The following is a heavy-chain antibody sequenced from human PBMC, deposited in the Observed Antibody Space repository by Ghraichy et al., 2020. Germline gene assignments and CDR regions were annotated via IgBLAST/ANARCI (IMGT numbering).Heavy chain of an antibody. CDR3: ARGIYGQWLVGDY. D-gene: IGHD6-19*01. V-gene: IGHV3-30*04. CDR2: ISYDGSNK. J-gene: IGHJ4*02. CDR1: GFTFSSYA. Sequence: GGSLRLSCAASGFTFSSYAMHWVRQAPGKGLEWVAVISYDGSNKYYVDSVKGRFTISRDNSKNTLYLQMNSLRAEDTAVYYCARGIYGQWLVGDYWGQGTLVTVSS.